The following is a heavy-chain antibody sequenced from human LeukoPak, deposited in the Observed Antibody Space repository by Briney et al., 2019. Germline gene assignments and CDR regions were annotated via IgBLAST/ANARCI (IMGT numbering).Heavy chain of an antibody. J-gene: IGHJ3*02. V-gene: IGHV3-11*01. CDR1: GFTFSDYY. CDR2: IGTSGRPI. D-gene: IGHD1-26*01. Sequence: GGSLRLSCAASGFTFSDYYMSWFRQAPGKRQEWVSYIGTSGRPIYYSDSMRGRITISRDNAQNSLHLQMDSLRAEDTAVYYCAKNTGSYYGAFDIWGQGTMVTVSS. CDR3: AKNTGSYYGAFDI.